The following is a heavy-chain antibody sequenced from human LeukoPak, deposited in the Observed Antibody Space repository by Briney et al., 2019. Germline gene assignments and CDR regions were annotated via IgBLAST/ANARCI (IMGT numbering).Heavy chain of an antibody. CDR2: INPSGGST. D-gene: IGHD2-2*01. J-gene: IGHJ4*02. CDR1: GYTFTSYY. V-gene: IGHV1-46*01. Sequence: ASAKVSCKASGYTFTSYYMHWVRQAPGQGLEWMGIINPSGGSTSYAQKFQGRVTMTRDTSISTAYLELSSLRSEDTAVYYCVRGYCSTTSCWYSDYWGQGTLVTVSS. CDR3: VRGYCSTTSCWYSDY.